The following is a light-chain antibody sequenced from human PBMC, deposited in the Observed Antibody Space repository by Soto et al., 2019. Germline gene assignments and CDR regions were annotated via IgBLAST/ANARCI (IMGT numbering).Light chain of an antibody. CDR1: SGDIGSYNY. Sequence: QSALTQPASVSGSPGQSITISCTGTSGDIGSYNYVSWYQQHPSKAPKLMIYEVSNRPSGVSNRFSGSKSGNTASLTISGLQAEDEADYYCSSYTSSSPYVFGTGTKLTVL. V-gene: IGLV2-14*01. CDR2: EVS. J-gene: IGLJ1*01. CDR3: SSYTSSSPYV.